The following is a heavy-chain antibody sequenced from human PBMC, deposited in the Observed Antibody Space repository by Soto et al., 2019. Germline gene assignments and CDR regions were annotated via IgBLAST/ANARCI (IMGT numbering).Heavy chain of an antibody. J-gene: IGHJ4*02. CDR3: AKGGTDFWSGYGFTH. CDR1: GFTFSSYA. CDR2: ISGSGGST. Sequence: GGSLRLSCAASGFTFSSYAMSWVRQAPGKGLEWVSAISGSGGSTYYADSVKGRFTISRDNSKNTLYLQMNSLRAEDTAVYYCAKGGTDFWSGYGFTHWGQGTLVTVSS. V-gene: IGHV3-23*01. D-gene: IGHD3-3*01.